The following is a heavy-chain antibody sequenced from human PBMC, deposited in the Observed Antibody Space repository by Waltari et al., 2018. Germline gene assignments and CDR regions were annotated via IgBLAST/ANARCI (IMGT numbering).Heavy chain of an antibody. D-gene: IGHD2-2*01. V-gene: IGHV4-61*02. J-gene: IGHJ4*02. Sequence: QVQLQESGPGLVKPSQTLSLTCTGSGGSISSGSYYWRWLRQPAGQGLEWIWRIYTSGSTNYNPSTKRRVTISVDTSKSQSSRKLSAVTAADTAVDNLARANPGYQLFDYGGQGTLVTVSS. CDR2: IYTSGST. CDR3: ARANPGYQLFDY. CDR1: GGSISSGSYY.